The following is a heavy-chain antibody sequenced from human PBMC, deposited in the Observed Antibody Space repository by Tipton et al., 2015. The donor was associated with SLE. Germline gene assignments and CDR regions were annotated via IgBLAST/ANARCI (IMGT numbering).Heavy chain of an antibody. D-gene: IGHD5-12*01. CDR3: ARWVSGYADY. V-gene: IGHV4-30-2*01. Sequence: TLSLTCAVSGASFISGPYSWSWIRQTPGKGLEWIGYIYHSGNTYYNPSLESRVTISIDTSKSQFFLNLNSVTAADTAVYYCARWVSGYADYWGQGTLVTVSS. J-gene: IGHJ4*02. CDR2: IYHSGNT. CDR1: GASFISGPYS.